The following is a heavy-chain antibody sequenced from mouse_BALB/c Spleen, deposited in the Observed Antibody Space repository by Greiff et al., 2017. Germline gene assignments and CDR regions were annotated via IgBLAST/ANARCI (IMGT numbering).Heavy chain of an antibody. CDR1: GFTFSSYA. J-gene: IGHJ3*01. Sequence: EVKLVESGGGLVKPGGSLKLSCAASGFTFSSYAMSWVRQTPEKRLEWVATISSGGSYTYYPDSVKGRFTISRDNAKNTLYLQMSSLRSEDTAMYYCARHGNYEAWFAYWGQGTLVTVSA. CDR2: ISSGGSYT. V-gene: IGHV5-9-3*01. D-gene: IGHD2-1*01. CDR3: ARHGNYEAWFAY.